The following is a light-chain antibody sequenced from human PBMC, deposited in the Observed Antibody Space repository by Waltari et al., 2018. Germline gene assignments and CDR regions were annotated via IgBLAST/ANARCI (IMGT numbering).Light chain of an antibody. V-gene: IGKV3-20*01. J-gene: IGKJ3*01. CDR1: QSVNND. CDR3: QQYSSSPLT. Sequence: EIVFTQSPGTLSFSPGERATLSCRASQSVNNDLAWLQQKPGQAPRLLIHGASSRATGSPDRISGSGSGTDFTLTISGLEPQDFAVYYCQQYSSSPLTFGPGTKVDIK. CDR2: GAS.